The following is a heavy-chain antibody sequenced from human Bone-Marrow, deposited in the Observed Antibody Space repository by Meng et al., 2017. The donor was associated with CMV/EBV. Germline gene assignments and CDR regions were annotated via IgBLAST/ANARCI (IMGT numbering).Heavy chain of an antibody. V-gene: IGHV1-46*01. Sequence: ASVKVSCKASGYTFTSYYMHWVRQAPGQGLEWMGIINPSGGSTSYAQKFQGRVTMTRDTSISPAYMELSRLRSDDTAVYYCARDCGGSLLWYYGMDVWGQGTTVTVSS. J-gene: IGHJ6*02. CDR3: ARDCGGSLLWYYGMDV. CDR1: GYTFTSYY. CDR2: INPSGGST. D-gene: IGHD2-21*01.